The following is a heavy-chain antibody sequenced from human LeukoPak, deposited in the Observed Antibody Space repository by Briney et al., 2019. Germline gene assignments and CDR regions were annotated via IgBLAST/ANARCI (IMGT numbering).Heavy chain of an antibody. D-gene: IGHD1-1*01. J-gene: IGHJ6*02. CDR3: ARGDQLTHYYYGMDV. V-gene: IGHV3-30-3*01. CDR2: ISYDGSNK. CDR1: GFTFSSYA. Sequence: GGSLRLSCAASGFTFSSYAMHWVRQAPGKGLEWVAVISYDGSNKYYADPVKGRFTISRDNSKNTLYLQMNSLRAEDTAVYYCARGDQLTHYYYGMDVWGQGTTVTVSS.